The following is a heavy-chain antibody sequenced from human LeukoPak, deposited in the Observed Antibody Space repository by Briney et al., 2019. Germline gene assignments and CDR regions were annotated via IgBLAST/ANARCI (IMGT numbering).Heavy chain of an antibody. CDR1: GYTFTGYY. Sequence: ASVKVSYKASGYTFTGYYMHWVRQAPAQGLEWMGWINPNSGGTNYAQKFQGRVTMTRDTSISTAYMELSGLRSDDTAVYYCASARKYPRWYYRDYWGQGTLVTVSS. V-gene: IGHV1-2*02. CDR2: INPNSGGT. CDR3: ASARKYPRWYYRDY. D-gene: IGHD6-13*01. J-gene: IGHJ4*02.